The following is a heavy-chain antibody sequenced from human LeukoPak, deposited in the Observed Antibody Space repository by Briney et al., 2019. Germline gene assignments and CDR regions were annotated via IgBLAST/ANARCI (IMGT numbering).Heavy chain of an antibody. CDR1: GGSFSGYY. V-gene: IGHV4-34*01. J-gene: IGHJ5*02. D-gene: IGHD3-10*01. Sequence: SETLSLTCAVYGGSFSGYYWSWIRQPPGKGLEWIGEINHSGSTNYDPSLKSRVTISVDTSKNQFSLKLSSVTAADTAVYYCARSAVKVRGVIPRHNWFDPWGQGTLVTVSS. CDR2: INHSGST. CDR3: ARSAVKVRGVIPRHNWFDP.